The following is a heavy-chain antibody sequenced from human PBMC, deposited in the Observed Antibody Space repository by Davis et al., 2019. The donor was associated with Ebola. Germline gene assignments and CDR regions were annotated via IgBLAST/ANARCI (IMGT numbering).Heavy chain of an antibody. V-gene: IGHV3-30*02. D-gene: IGHD3-22*01. CDR1: RFIFSDFA. CDR3: ARDGPNYDVDY. J-gene: IGHJ4*02. CDR2: IRSEATSQ. Sequence: GGSLRLSCAASRFIFSDFAMRWVRQAPGKGLEWVAFIRSEATSQDYGKSVQGRFFISRDDSKNTLYLQMNSLRVDDTAVYFCARDGPNYDVDYWGQGTLATVSA.